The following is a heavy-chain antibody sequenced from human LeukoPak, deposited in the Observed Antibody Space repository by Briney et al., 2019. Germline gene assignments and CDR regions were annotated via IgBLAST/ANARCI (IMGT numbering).Heavy chain of an antibody. J-gene: IGHJ4*02. CDR3: AKGYDSSGYLPLDY. CDR2: ISAYNGNT. V-gene: IGHV1-18*01. D-gene: IGHD3-22*01. Sequence: ASVKVSCKASGYTFTSYGISWVRQAPGQGLEWMGWISAYNGNTNYAQKLQGRVTMTTDTSTSTAYMELRSLRSDDTAVYYCAKGYDSSGYLPLDYWGQGTLVTVSS. CDR1: GYTFTSYG.